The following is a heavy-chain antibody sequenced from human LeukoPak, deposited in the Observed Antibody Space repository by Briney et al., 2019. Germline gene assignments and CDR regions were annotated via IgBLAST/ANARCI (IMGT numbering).Heavy chain of an antibody. J-gene: IGHJ4*02. Sequence: GGSLRLSCAASGFTFSSYGTHWVRQAPGKGLEWVAVIWYDGSNKYYADSVKGRFTISRDNSQNTLYLQMNSLRGEDTAVYYCARDLGSGWMEGYFDYWGQGTLVTVSS. CDR2: IWYDGSNK. CDR1: GFTFSSYG. V-gene: IGHV3-33*01. CDR3: ARDLGSGWMEGYFDY. D-gene: IGHD6-19*01.